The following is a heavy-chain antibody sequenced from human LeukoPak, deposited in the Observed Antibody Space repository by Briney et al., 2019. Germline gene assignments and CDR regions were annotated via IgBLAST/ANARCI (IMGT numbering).Heavy chain of an antibody. V-gene: IGHV1-8*03. Sequence: ASVKVSCKASGYTFTSYDINWVRQATGQGLEWMGWMNPNSGNTGYAQKFQGRVTITRDTSISTAYMELSSLRSEDTAVYYCARGLYCSSTSCYELDYWGQGTLVTVSS. D-gene: IGHD2-2*01. CDR1: GYTFTSYD. CDR2: MNPNSGNT. CDR3: ARGLYCSSTSCYELDY. J-gene: IGHJ4*02.